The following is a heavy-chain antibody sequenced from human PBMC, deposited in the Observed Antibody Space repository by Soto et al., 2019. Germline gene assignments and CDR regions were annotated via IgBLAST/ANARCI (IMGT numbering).Heavy chain of an antibody. D-gene: IGHD6-13*01. J-gene: IGHJ6*02. Sequence: SETLSLTCAVYGGSFSGYYWSWIRQPPGKGLEWIGEINHSGSTNYNPSLKSRVTISVDTSKNQFSLKLSSVTAADTAVYYCARGSAGAAAAGTGYDCCGMDVWGQGTTVTVSS. CDR3: ARGSAGAAAAGTGYDCCGMDV. CDR2: INHSGST. V-gene: IGHV4-34*01. CDR1: GGSFSGYY.